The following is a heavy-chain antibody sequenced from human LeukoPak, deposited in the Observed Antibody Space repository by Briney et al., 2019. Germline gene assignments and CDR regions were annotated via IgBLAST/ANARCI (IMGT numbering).Heavy chain of an antibody. Sequence: GGSLRLSCVVSGFTFSDYNFNWVRQAPGKGLEWVSSISITGSYIYYADSVKGRFTISRDNSKNTLYLQMNSLRAEDTAVYYCAKDFHAPRNTYYYDSSGYFAFDYWGQGTLVTVSS. J-gene: IGHJ4*02. CDR2: ISITGSYI. V-gene: IGHV3-21*04. D-gene: IGHD3-22*01. CDR3: AKDFHAPRNTYYYDSSGYFAFDY. CDR1: GFTFSDYN.